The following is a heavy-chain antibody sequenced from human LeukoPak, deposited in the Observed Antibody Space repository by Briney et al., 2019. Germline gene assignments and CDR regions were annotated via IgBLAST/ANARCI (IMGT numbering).Heavy chain of an antibody. J-gene: IGHJ6*02. CDR2: INSDGSSI. CDR3: ARAGDFYDSELYHGMDV. CDR1: GFTFSSYW. Sequence: GGSLRLSCVVSGFTFSSYWMHWVRQAPGKGLVWVSRINSDGSSIRYADSVKGRFTISRDNAKNTLYLQMNSLRAEDTAVYYCARAGDFYDSELYHGMDVWGQGTTVTVSS. V-gene: IGHV3-74*01. D-gene: IGHD3-10*01.